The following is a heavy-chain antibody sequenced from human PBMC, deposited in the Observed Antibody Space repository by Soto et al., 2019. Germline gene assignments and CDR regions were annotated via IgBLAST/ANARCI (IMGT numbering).Heavy chain of an antibody. V-gene: IGHV1-69*13. CDR2: IIPIFGTA. CDR1: GGTFSSYA. Sequence: GASVKVSCKASGGTFSSYAISWVRQAPGQGLEWMGGIIPIFGTANYAQKFQGRVTITADESTSTAYMELSSLRSEDTAVYYCARKYPPEAATATYYYGMDVWGQGTTVTVS. CDR3: ARKYPPEAATATYYYGMDV. J-gene: IGHJ6*02. D-gene: IGHD2-15*01.